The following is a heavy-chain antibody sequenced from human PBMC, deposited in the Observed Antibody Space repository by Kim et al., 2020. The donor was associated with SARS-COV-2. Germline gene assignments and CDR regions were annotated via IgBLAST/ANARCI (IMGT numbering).Heavy chain of an antibody. CDR2: VYPGDSDT. D-gene: IGHD3-22*01. CDR3: ARGLARCDGYHFDAFDI. J-gene: IGHJ3*02. Sequence: GESLKISCKASGYTFTSYWNGWVRQMPGKGLEWMGIVYPGDSDTRYSPSFQGHVTISVDKSISTAYLEWSSLKASDTATYFCARGLARCDGYHFDAFDIWGQGTLVSV. CDR1: GYTFTSYW. V-gene: IGHV5-51*01.